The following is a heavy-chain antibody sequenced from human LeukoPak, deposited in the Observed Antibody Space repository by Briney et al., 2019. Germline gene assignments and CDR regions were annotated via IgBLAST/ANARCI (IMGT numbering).Heavy chain of an antibody. D-gene: IGHD1-7*01. CDR2: IYTSGST. Sequence: SQTLSLTCTVSGGSISSGSYYWSWIRQPGGKGLEWIGRIYTSGSTNYNPSLKSRVTISVDTSKNQFSLKLSSVTAADTAVYYCARGGTGTTGGLFSHYYYYYYMDVWGKGTTVTVSS. CDR3: ARGGTGTTGGLFSHYYYYYYMDV. CDR1: GGSISSGSYY. V-gene: IGHV4-61*02. J-gene: IGHJ6*03.